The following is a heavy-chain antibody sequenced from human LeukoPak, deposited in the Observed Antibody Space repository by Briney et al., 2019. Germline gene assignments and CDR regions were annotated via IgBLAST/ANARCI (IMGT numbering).Heavy chain of an antibody. V-gene: IGHV1-2*06. CDR2: INPNSGGT. CDR3: ARALLWFGESDPPDY. CDR1: GYTFTGYY. Sequence: ASVKDSCKASGYTFTGYYMHWVRQAPGQGLEWMGRINPNSGGTNYAQKFQGRVTMTRDTSISTAYMELSRLRSDDTAVYYCARALLWFGESDPPDYWGQGTLVTVSS. J-gene: IGHJ4*02. D-gene: IGHD3-10*01.